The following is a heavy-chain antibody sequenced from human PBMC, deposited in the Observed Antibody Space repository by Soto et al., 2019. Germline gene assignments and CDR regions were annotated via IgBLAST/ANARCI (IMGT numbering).Heavy chain of an antibody. CDR1: GGSISSGGYY. CDR2: IYYSGST. CDR3: ARAVRPWYYYGSGTVNPGTTFDY. J-gene: IGHJ4*02. Sequence: SETLSLTCTVSGGSISSGGYYWSWIRQHPGKGLEWIGYIYYSGSTYYNPSLKSRVTISVDTSKNQFSLKLSSVTAVDTAVYYCARAVRPWYYYGSGTVNPGTTFDYWGQGTLVTVSS. V-gene: IGHV4-31*03. D-gene: IGHD3-10*01.